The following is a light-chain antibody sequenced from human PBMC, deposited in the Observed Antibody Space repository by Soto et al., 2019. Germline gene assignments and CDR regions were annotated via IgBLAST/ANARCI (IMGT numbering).Light chain of an antibody. V-gene: IGKV3-20*01. CDR2: GAS. CDR3: QQYGSSSWT. Sequence: DIVMTQTPLSSPVTLGQAASISCRASQSVDSSYLAWYQQKPGQAPRLLIHGASSRATGIPDRFSGSGSGTDFTLTISRLEPEDFAVYYCQQYGSSSWTFGQGTKVEIK. CDR1: QSVDSSY. J-gene: IGKJ1*01.